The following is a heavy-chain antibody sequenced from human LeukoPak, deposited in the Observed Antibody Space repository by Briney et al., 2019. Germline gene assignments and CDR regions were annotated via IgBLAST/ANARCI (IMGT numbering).Heavy chain of an antibody. J-gene: IGHJ5*02. Sequence: SETLSLTCTVSGGSISSYYWSWIRQPPGKGLEWIGYIYYSGSTYYNPSLKSRVTISVDRSKNQFSLKLSSVTAADTAVYYCARKGYSISWYSPWGQGTLVTVSS. V-gene: IGHV4-59*12. CDR2: IYYSGST. D-gene: IGHD6-13*01. CDR1: GGSISSYY. CDR3: ARKGYSISWYSP.